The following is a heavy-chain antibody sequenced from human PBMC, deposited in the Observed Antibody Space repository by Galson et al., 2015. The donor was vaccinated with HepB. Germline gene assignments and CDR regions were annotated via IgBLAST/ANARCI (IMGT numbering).Heavy chain of an antibody. D-gene: IGHD2-2*01. J-gene: IGHJ3*02. CDR1: GFSLSTSGVG. Sequence: PALVKPTQTLTLTCTFSGFSLSTSGVGVGWIRQPPGKALEWLALIYWDDDKRYSPSLKSGLTITKDTSKNQVVLTMTNMDPVDTATYYCAHSDCSSTSCLDAFDIWGQGTMVTVSS. V-gene: IGHV2-5*02. CDR2: IYWDDDK. CDR3: AHSDCSSTSCLDAFDI.